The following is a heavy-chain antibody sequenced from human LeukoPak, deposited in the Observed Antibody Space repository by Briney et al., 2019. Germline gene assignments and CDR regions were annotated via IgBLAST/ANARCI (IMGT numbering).Heavy chain of an antibody. V-gene: IGHV1-18*01. Sequence: ASVKVSCKASGYTFTSYGISWVRQAPGQGLEWMGWISTYNGNTNYAQKLQGRVTMTTDTSRSTAYMELRSLRSDDTAVYYCARDLHRVVVRGVPHYYYYMDVWGKGTTVTIPS. CDR1: GYTFTSYG. J-gene: IGHJ6*03. CDR3: ARDLHRVVVRGVPHYYYYMDV. CDR2: ISTYNGNT. D-gene: IGHD3-10*01.